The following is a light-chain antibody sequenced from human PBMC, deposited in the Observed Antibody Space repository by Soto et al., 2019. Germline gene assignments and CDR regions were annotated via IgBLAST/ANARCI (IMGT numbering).Light chain of an antibody. Sequence: EIVMTQSPVNLSVSPGERATLSCRVRFVLSSRLAGYQQKPGQAPRLLIFDAFTRATGVPARFSGSGSGTEFTLTISGLQSVDLAVYFCQHYTHWPLTFVGGTKVEIK. J-gene: IGKJ4*02. CDR2: DAF. CDR1: FVLSSR. CDR3: QHYTHWPLT. V-gene: IGKV3-15*01.